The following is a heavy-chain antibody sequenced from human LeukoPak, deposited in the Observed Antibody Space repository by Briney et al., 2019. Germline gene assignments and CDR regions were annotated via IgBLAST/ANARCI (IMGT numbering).Heavy chain of an antibody. J-gene: IGHJ4*02. CDR2: ISYDGSNK. Sequence: GRSLRLSCAASGFTFSSYAMHWVRQAPGKGLEWVAVISYDGSNKYYADSVKGRFTISRDNSKNTLYLQMNSLRAEDTAVYYCARIALRNIDYRGQGTLVTVSS. V-gene: IGHV3-30-3*01. CDR1: GFTFSSYA. CDR3: ARIALRNIDY. D-gene: IGHD2-21*01.